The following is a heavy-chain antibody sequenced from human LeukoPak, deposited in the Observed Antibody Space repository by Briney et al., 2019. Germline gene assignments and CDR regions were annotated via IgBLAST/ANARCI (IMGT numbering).Heavy chain of an antibody. V-gene: IGHV3-7*01. Sequence: GGSLRLSCVASGFTFSSYWMSWVRQAPGKGLEWVANIKQDGSEKYYVDSVKGRFTISRDNAKNSLYLQMNSLRAEDTAVYYCARETRALYDILTGLNYYYYYMDVWGKGTTVTVSS. D-gene: IGHD3-9*01. CDR1: GFTFSSYW. CDR2: IKQDGSEK. J-gene: IGHJ6*03. CDR3: ARETRALYDILTGLNYYYYYMDV.